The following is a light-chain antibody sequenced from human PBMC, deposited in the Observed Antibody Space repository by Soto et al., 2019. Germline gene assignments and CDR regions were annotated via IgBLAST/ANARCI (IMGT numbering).Light chain of an antibody. Sequence: EIVLTQSPATLSLSPGERATLSCRASPSVTNFLAWYQQKPGQAPRLLIYGASSRAAGIPDRFSGSGSGTDFTLTISRLEPEDFAVYYCHQYGDSLWTFGQGTKVDI. J-gene: IGKJ1*01. CDR3: HQYGDSLWT. CDR1: PSVTNF. V-gene: IGKV3-20*01. CDR2: GAS.